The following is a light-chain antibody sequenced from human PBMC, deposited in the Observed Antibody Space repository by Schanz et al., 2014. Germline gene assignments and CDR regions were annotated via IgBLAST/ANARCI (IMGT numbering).Light chain of an antibody. CDR3: QQRNTWPIT. V-gene: IGKV3-11*01. CDR2: DAS. CDR1: QSVSSY. J-gene: IGKJ4*01. Sequence: EIVLTQSPATLSLSPGERATLSCRASQSVSSYLAWYQQKPGQAPRLLIYDASNRATGIPARFSGSGSGTDFTLTISSLEPEDIALYFCQQRNTWPITFGGGTKVEIK.